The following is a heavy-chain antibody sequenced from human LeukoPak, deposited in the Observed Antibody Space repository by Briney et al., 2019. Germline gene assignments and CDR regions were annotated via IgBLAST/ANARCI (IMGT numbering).Heavy chain of an antibody. Sequence: GRSLRLSCAASGFTFSSYAMHWVRQAPGKGLEWVAVISYDGSNKYYADSVKGRFTISRDNSKNTLYLQMNSLRAEDTAVYYCAHYYDSSGYFPWGQGTLVTVSS. CDR2: ISYDGSNK. D-gene: IGHD3-22*01. J-gene: IGHJ5*02. CDR1: GFTFSSYA. V-gene: IGHV3-30-3*01. CDR3: AHYYDSSGYFP.